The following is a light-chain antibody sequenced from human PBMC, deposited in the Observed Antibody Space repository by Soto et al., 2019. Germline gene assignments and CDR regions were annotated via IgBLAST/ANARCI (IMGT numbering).Light chain of an antibody. J-gene: IGLJ2*01. CDR1: SSNIGSNS. V-gene: IGLV1-44*01. CDR2: SSN. Sequence: QSVLTQPPSASGTPGQRVTISCSGSSSNIGSNSVNWYQQLPGTAPKLLMYSSNQRPSGVPDRFSGSKSGTSASLAISGLQSEDEADYYCAAWDDSLKGVVFGGGTKLTVL. CDR3: AAWDDSLKGVV.